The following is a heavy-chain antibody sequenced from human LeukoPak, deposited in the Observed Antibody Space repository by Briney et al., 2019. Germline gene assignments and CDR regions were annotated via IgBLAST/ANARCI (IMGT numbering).Heavy chain of an antibody. J-gene: IGHJ6*03. CDR3: AREGYNWNYYSADYYMDV. V-gene: IGHV3-21*01. CDR1: GFTFSSYS. CDR2: ISSSSSYI. Sequence: PGGSLRPSCAASGFTFSSYSMNWVRQAPGKGLEWVSSISSSSSYIYYADSVKGRFTISRDNAKNSLCLQMNSLRAEDTAVYYCAREGYNWNYYSADYYMDVWGKGTTVTVSS. D-gene: IGHD1-7*01.